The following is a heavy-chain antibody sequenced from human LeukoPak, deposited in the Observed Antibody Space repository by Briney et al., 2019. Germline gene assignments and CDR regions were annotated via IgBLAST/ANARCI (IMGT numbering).Heavy chain of an antibody. CDR1: GDSVSSNSVT. CDR3: ARRLTQYDCFDP. J-gene: IGHJ5*02. V-gene: IGHV6-1*01. Sequence: SQTLSLTCAISGDSVSSNSVTWNWISQSPSRGLEWLGRTYYRSTWYNDYAVSVRGPITVNPDTSKNQFSLHLNSVTPEDTAVYYCARRLTQYDCFDPWGQGILVTVSS. CDR2: TYYRSTWYN. D-gene: IGHD2-2*01.